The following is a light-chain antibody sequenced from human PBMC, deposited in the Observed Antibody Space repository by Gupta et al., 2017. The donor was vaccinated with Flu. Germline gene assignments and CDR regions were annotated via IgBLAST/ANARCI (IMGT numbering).Light chain of an antibody. J-gene: IGKJ5*01. CDR3: QQYGSSPPIT. Sequence: EIVLTQSPGTLSLSPGERATLSCRASQSVSSSYLAWYQQKPGQAPRLLIYGASSRATGIPDRFSDSGSGTDFTLTSSRLEPEDVAVYYCQQYGSSPPITFGQGTRLEIK. V-gene: IGKV3-20*01. CDR2: GAS. CDR1: QSVSSSY.